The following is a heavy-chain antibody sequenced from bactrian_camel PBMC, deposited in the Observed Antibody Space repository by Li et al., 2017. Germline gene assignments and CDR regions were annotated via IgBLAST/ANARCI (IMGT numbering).Heavy chain of an antibody. Sequence: VESGGGSVQAGGSLKLSCIASGYFFRGCGMGWYRQAPGKERELVSRIRPDGTTDYTDSVKGRFSISQDDDKATLYLQMNNLKTEDTAVYFCQADRARSSSFGDFIAPLGGSFWGQGTQVTVS. J-gene: IGHJ4*01. CDR2: IRPDGTT. V-gene: IGHV3S53*01. CDR1: GYFFRGCG. CDR3: QADRARSSSFGDFIAPLGGSF. D-gene: IGHD1*01.